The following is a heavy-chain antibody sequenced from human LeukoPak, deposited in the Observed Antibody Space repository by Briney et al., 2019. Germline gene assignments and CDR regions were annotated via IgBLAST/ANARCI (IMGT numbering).Heavy chain of an antibody. CDR1: GGTFSSYA. D-gene: IGHD2-2*01. V-gene: IGHV1-69*01. J-gene: IGHJ5*02. CDR2: IIPIFGTA. CDR3: ASLMPLGYCSSTSCSNWFDP. Sequence: SGKVSCKASGGTFSSYAISWVRQAPGQGLEWMGGIIPIFGTANYAQKFQGRVTITADESTSTAYMELSSLRSEDTAVYYCASLMPLGYCSSTSCSNWFDPWGQGTLVTVSS.